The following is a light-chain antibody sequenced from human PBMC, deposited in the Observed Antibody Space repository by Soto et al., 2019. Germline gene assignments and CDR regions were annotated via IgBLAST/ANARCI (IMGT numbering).Light chain of an antibody. CDR2: GAS. Sequence: EVVLTQSPGTLSLSPGERATLSCRASQSLSSSFLAWYQQKPGQAPRLLIYGASSRATGIADRFSGSGSGTDFTLTISRLEPEDFAVYYCQQYGTSPLYTFGQGTKLEIK. CDR1: QSLSSSF. CDR3: QQYGTSPLYT. V-gene: IGKV3-20*01. J-gene: IGKJ2*01.